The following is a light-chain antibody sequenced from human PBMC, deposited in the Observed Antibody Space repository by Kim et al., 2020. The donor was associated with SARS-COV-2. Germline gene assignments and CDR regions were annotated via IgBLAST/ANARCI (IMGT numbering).Light chain of an antibody. V-gene: IGLV2-8*01. CDR3: SSYAGHVI. CDR2: EVF. J-gene: IGLJ2*01. Sequence: QSALTQPPSASGSPGQSVTISCTGTNSDVGNYVSWYQHHPGKAPKLVIYEVFKRPSGVPDRFSGSKSVNTASLTVSGLQAEDEADYYCSSYAGHVIFGGGTQLTVL. CDR1: NSDVGNY.